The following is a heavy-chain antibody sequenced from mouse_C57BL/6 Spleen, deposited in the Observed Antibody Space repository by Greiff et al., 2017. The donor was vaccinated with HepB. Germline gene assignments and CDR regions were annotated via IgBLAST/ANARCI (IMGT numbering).Heavy chain of an antibody. J-gene: IGHJ4*01. CDR3: ARYLYYDYDDYAMDY. D-gene: IGHD2-4*01. V-gene: IGHV7-3*01. Sequence: EVKVVESGGGLVQPGGSLSLSCAASGFTFTDYYMSWVRQPPGKALEWLGFIRNKANGYTTEYSASVKGRFTISRDNSQSILYLQMNALRAEDSATYYCARYLYYDYDDYAMDYWGQGTSVTVSS. CDR1: GFTFTDYY. CDR2: IRNKANGYTT.